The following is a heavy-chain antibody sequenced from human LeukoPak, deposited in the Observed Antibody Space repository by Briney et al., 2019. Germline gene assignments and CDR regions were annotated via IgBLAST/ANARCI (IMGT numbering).Heavy chain of an antibody. V-gene: IGHV3-7*03. J-gene: IGHJ4*02. CDR3: ARAPYCIGGSCRFDY. D-gene: IGHD2-15*01. CDR2: IKQDGSEK. CDR1: GFTLSSYW. Sequence: PGGSLRLSCAASGFTLSSYWMSWVRQAPGKGLEWVANIKQDGSEKYYVDSVKGRFTISRDNAKNSLYLQMNSLRAEDTAVYHCARAPYCIGGSCRFDYWGQGTLVTVSS.